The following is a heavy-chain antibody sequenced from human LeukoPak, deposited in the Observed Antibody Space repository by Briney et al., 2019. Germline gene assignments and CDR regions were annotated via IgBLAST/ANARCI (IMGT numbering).Heavy chain of an antibody. Sequence: PGGSLRLSCAASGFTFSSYAMSWVRQAPGKAPEWVSGISGSGGSTYSADSVKGRFTISRDNSKNTLSLQMNSLRAEDTAVYYCAKAEGVAGKHYFDYWGQGTLVTVSS. CDR2: ISGSGGST. CDR1: GFTFSSYA. V-gene: IGHV3-23*01. J-gene: IGHJ4*02. D-gene: IGHD6-19*01. CDR3: AKAEGVAGKHYFDY.